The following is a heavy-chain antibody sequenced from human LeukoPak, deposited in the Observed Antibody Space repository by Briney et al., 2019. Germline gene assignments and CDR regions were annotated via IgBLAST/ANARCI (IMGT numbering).Heavy chain of an antibody. J-gene: IGHJ5*02. CDR2: MYYSGST. V-gene: IGHV4-59*01. CDR3: ARLVTSSWFDP. CDR1: GDSISSYY. Sequence: SETLSLTCTASGDSISSYYWSRIRQPPGKGLEWIGYMYYSGSTNYNPSLKSRVTISVNTSKYQFSLKLSSVTAADTAVYYCARLVTSSWFDPWGQGTLVTVSS. D-gene: IGHD3-9*01.